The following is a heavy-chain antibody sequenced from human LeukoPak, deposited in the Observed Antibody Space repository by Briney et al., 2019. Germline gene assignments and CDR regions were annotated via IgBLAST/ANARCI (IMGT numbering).Heavy chain of an antibody. V-gene: IGHV3-74*01. CDR1: GFPFSSYW. CDR3: ARGSLWQQLAHLDY. D-gene: IGHD6-13*01. J-gene: IGHJ4*02. CDR2: INSDGSST. Sequence: GGSLRLSCVASGFPFSSYWMTWVRQAPGKGLVWVSRINSDGSSTSYADSVKGRFTISRDNAKNTLYLQMNSLRAEDTAVYYCARGSLWQQLAHLDYWGQGTLVTVSS.